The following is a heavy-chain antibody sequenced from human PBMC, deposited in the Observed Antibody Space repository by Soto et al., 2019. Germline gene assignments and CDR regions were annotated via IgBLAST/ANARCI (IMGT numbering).Heavy chain of an antibody. CDR3: VKERYAQLWLEDYGMDV. J-gene: IGHJ6*02. V-gene: IGHV3-30*18. CDR2: ISYDGTDK. D-gene: IGHD5-18*01. Sequence: SLRLSCAASGSTFSSYGIHWVRQAPGKGLEWVALISYDGTDKYYADSVKGRFTISRDNSKNTLYLQMSSLGPEDTAVYYCVKERYAQLWLEDYGMDVWGQGTTVTVSS. CDR1: GSTFSSYG.